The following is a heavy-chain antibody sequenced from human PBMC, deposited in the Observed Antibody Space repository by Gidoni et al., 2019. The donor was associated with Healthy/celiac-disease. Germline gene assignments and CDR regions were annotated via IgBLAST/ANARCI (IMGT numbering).Heavy chain of an antibody. V-gene: IGHV3-30*18. J-gene: IGHJ5*02. Sequence: QVQLVESGGGVVQPGRYLRLSCAASGFTFSSSVMHWVRQAPGKGLEWVAVIAYDGSNKYYADSVKGRFTISRDNSKNTLYLQMNSLRAEDTAVYYCAKGYKYSSGWNGYNWFDPWGQGTLVTVSS. CDR3: AKGYKYSSGWNGYNWFDP. CDR1: GFTFSSSV. CDR2: IAYDGSNK. D-gene: IGHD6-19*01.